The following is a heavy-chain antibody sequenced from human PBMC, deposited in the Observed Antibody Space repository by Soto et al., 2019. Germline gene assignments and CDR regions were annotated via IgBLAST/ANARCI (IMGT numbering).Heavy chain of an antibody. V-gene: IGHV1-2*02. D-gene: IGHD2-15*01. CDR1: GYTFSDYS. CDR3: LRGSADTFLVAVAVPSGPDF. Sequence: ASVKVSCKASGYTFSDYSLHWVRQAPGQALEWVGWMHPNNGGTNYAQKFRGRVTMTRDTSITTAFMELSSLSADDTAVYYRLRGSADTFLVAVAVPSGPDFWGQGTMVTVSS. J-gene: IGHJ4*01. CDR2: MHPNNGGT.